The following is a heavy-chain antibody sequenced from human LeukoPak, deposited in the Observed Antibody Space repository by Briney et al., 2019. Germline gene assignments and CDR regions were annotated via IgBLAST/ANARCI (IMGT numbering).Heavy chain of an antibody. CDR2: IYYSGST. J-gene: IGHJ4*02. D-gene: IGHD3-3*01. CDR1: GGSISSSSYY. CDR3: ARGTPSGYDFWSGYARHQYYFDY. V-gene: IGHV4-39*07. Sequence: PSETLSLTCTVSGGSISSSSYYWGWIRQPPGKGLEWIGSIYYSGSTYYNPSLKSRVTISVDTSKNQFSLKLSSVTAADTAVYYCARGTPSGYDFWSGYARHQYYFDYWGQGTLVTVSS.